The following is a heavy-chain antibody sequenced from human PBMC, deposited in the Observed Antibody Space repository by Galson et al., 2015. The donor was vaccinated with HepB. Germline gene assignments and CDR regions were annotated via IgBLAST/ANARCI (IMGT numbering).Heavy chain of an antibody. CDR3: ARDAHIYSGPYYFDY. Sequence: SLRLSCAASGFTFSSYAMHWVRQAPGKGLEWVAVISYDGSNKYYADSVKGRFTISRDNSKNTLYLQMNSLRAEDTAVYYCARDAHIYSGPYYFDYWGQGTLVTVSS. V-gene: IGHV3-30*04. CDR2: ISYDGSNK. J-gene: IGHJ4*02. CDR1: GFTFSSYA. D-gene: IGHD5-12*01.